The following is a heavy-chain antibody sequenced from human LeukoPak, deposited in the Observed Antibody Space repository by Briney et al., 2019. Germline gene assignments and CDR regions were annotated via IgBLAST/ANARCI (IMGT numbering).Heavy chain of an antibody. J-gene: IGHJ4*02. CDR3: AKAGRWLPYYFDY. Sequence: GGSLRLSCAASGFTFSSYAISWVRQAPGKGLEWVSAISGSGGSTYYADSVKGRFTISRDNSKNTLYLQMYSLRAEDTAVYYCAKAGRWLPYYFDYWGQGTLVTVSS. CDR1: GFTFSSYA. D-gene: IGHD5-24*01. V-gene: IGHV3-23*01. CDR2: ISGSGGST.